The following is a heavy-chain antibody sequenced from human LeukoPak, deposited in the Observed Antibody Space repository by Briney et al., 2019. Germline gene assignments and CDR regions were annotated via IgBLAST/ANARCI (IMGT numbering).Heavy chain of an antibody. CDR1: GFTFSSSS. CDR3: ARGASRVPDY. V-gene: IGHV3-48*02. Sequence: GSLRLSCAASGFTFSSSSMNWVRQAPGKGLEWVSYISSSSGTIYYADSVKGRFTISRDNAKNSLYLQMNSLRDEDTAVYYCARGASRVPDYWGQGTLVTVSS. J-gene: IGHJ4*02. CDR2: ISSSSGTI. D-gene: IGHD2-21*01.